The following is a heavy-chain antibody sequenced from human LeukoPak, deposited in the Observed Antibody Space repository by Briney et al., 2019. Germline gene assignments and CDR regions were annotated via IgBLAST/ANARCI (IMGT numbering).Heavy chain of an antibody. Sequence: GGTLGLSCAASGFTFSSYGMSWVRQAPGKGLEWVSAISGSGGSTYYADSVKGRFTISRDNSKNTLYLQMNSLRAEDTAVYYCAKGSMITMIVVVIPDIYFDYWGQGTLVTVSS. V-gene: IGHV3-23*01. CDR3: AKGSMITMIVVVIPDIYFDY. J-gene: IGHJ4*02. CDR1: GFTFSSYG. CDR2: ISGSGGST. D-gene: IGHD3-22*01.